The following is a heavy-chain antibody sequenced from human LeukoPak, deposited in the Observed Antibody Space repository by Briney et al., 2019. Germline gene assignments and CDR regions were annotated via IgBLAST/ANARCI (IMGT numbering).Heavy chain of an antibody. J-gene: IGHJ4*02. CDR2: IYPGDSDA. CDR1: GYGFVSCW. D-gene: IGHD5-24*01. Sequence: LGESLKISCKGSGYGFVSCWIGWVRQMPGKGLEWMGIIYPGDSDARYSPSFQGQVTISADRSAGTAYLQWSSLKASDTAMYYCARHVLRDGYNTDYFDYWGQGTLVTVSS. V-gene: IGHV5-51*01. CDR3: ARHVLRDGYNTDYFDY.